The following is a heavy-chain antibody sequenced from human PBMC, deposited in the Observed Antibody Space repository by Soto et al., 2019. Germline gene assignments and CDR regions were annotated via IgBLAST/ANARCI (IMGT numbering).Heavy chain of an antibody. Sequence: VGSLRLSCVASGFTLSSYAMSWVRQAPGKGLEWVSSISGTSDYISYADSVKGRFTISRDNAKNSLYLQMNSLRAEDTAVYFCARVPSYYGSGSYYYFDYWGQGALATVSS. J-gene: IGHJ4*02. CDR2: ISGTSDYI. V-gene: IGHV3-21*01. D-gene: IGHD3-10*01. CDR3: ARVPSYYGSGSYYYFDY. CDR1: GFTLSSYA.